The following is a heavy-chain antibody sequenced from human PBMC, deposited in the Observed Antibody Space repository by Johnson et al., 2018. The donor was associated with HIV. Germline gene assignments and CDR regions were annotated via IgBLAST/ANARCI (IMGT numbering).Heavy chain of an antibody. CDR2: IRYDGNNK. CDR3: AKVGGSHDYVWGSYPGN. V-gene: IGHV3-30*02. Sequence: VQLVESGGGWVKPGGSLRLSCAASGFTFRNYGMHWVRQAPGKGLEWVAFIRYDGNNKYYADSVKGRFTISRDNFKNTLYLQMKSLRAEDTAVYYCAKVGGSHDYVWGSYPGNWGQGTMVIVSS. J-gene: IGHJ3*01. D-gene: IGHD3-16*02. CDR1: GFTFRNYG.